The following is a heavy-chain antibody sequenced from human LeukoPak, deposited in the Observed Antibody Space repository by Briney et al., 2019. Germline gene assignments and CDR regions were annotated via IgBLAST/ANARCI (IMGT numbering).Heavy chain of an antibody. J-gene: IGHJ6*03. CDR3: ARAGGDYYYYMDA. CDR1: GGSISSYY. D-gene: IGHD1-26*01. V-gene: IGHV4-59*08. Sequence: SETLSLTCTVSGGSISSYYWSWIRQPPGKGLEWIGYIYYSGSTNYNPSLKSRVTISVDTSKNQFSLKLSSVTAADTAVYYCARAGGDYYYYMDAWGKGTTVTVSS. CDR2: IYYSGST.